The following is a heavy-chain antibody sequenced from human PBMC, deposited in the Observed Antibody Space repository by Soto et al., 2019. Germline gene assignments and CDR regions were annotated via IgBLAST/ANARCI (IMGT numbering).Heavy chain of an antibody. CDR2: IYPGDSDT. CDR3: EASIFYYGIDV. J-gene: IGHJ6*02. V-gene: IGHV5-51*01. CDR1: GYTFTNYW. Sequence: PGESLKISCKGSGYTFTNYWIGWVRQMPGKGLEWMGIIYPGDSDTKYNPSFQGQVTISADKSITKTYLQWSSLKASDTAIYYCEASIFYYGIDVWGQGTTVTVYS.